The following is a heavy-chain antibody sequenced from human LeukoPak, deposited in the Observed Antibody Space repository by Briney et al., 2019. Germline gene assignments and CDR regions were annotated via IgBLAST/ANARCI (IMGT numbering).Heavy chain of an antibody. Sequence: GGSLRLSCAASGFTFSGYAMSWVRQAPGKGLEWVSVISGSGGGTFYADSVKGRFTVSRDNSKNTLYLQMNSLRAGDTAVYYCAKVGGDYDFWSGYLPDAFDFWGQGTMVTVSS. J-gene: IGHJ3*01. CDR2: ISGSGGGT. V-gene: IGHV3-23*01. CDR1: GFTFSGYA. CDR3: AKVGGDYDFWSGYLPDAFDF. D-gene: IGHD3-3*01.